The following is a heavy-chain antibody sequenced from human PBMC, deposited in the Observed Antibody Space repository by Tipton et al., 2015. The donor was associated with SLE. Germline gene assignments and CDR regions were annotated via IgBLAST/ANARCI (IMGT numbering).Heavy chain of an antibody. CDR2: IYYSGST. CDR3: AREEYSSGWTEVHWFDP. CDR1: GGSISSYY. D-gene: IGHD6-19*01. V-gene: IGHV4-59*01. J-gene: IGHJ5*02. Sequence: LRLSCTVSGGSISSYYWSWIRQPPGKGLEWIGYIYYSGSTNYNPSLKSRVTISVDTSKNQFSLKLSSVTAADTAVYYCAREEYSSGWTEVHWFDPWGQGTPVTVSS.